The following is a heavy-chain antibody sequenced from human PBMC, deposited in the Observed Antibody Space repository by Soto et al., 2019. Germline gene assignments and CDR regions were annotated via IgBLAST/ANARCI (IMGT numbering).Heavy chain of an antibody. J-gene: IGHJ4*02. V-gene: IGHV1-69*13. CDR2: IIPIFGTA. Sequence: SVKVSCKASGGTFSSYAISWVRQAPGQGLEWMGGIIPIFGTANYAQKFQGRVTITADESTSTAYMELSSLRSEDTAVYYCARSPHQMATIHLNFDYWGQGTLVTVSS. CDR1: GGTFSSYA. D-gene: IGHD5-12*01. CDR3: ARSPHQMATIHLNFDY.